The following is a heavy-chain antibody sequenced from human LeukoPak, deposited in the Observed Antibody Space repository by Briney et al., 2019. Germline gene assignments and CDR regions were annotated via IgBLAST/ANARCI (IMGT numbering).Heavy chain of an antibody. Sequence: SETLSLTCTVSGGSVSNYYWSWIRQSPGKGLEWIGYIYYTETSYNPSLKSRVTISADTSKNQFSLKLYSVTAADTAVYYCARVGATIRGPFDYWGQGTLVTVSS. V-gene: IGHV4-59*02. J-gene: IGHJ4*02. CDR3: ARVGATIRGPFDY. D-gene: IGHD1-26*01. CDR2: IYYTET. CDR1: GGSVSNYY.